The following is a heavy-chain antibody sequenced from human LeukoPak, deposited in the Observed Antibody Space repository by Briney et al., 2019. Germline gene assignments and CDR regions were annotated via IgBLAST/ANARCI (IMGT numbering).Heavy chain of an antibody. V-gene: IGHV3-9*01. CDR3: AKDAMTSGYAYYFDY. CDR1: GFTFDDYA. D-gene: IGHD3-22*01. CDR2: ISWNSGSI. Sequence: GGSLRLSCAASGFTFDDYAMHWVRQAPGKGLEWVSGISWNSGSIGYADSVKGRFTISRDNAKNSLYLQMNRLRAEDTALYYCAKDAMTSGYAYYFDYWGQGTLVTVSS. J-gene: IGHJ4*02.